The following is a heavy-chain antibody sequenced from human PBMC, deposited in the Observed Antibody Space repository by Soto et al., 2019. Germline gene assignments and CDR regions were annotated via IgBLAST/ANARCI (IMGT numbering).Heavy chain of an antibody. J-gene: IGHJ6*02. D-gene: IGHD1-26*01. Sequence: GESLKISCKGSGYSFTSYWISWVRQMPGKGLEWMGRIDPSDSYTNYSPSFQGHVTISADKSISTAYLQWSSLTASDTAMYYCATHSGSYFHYYYGMDVWGQGTTVTVSS. V-gene: IGHV5-10-1*01. CDR2: IDPSDSYT. CDR3: ATHSGSYFHYYYGMDV. CDR1: GYSFTSYW.